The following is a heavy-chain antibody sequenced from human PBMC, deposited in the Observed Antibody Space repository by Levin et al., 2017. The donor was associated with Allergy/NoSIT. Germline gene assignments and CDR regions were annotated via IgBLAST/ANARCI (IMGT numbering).Heavy chain of an antibody. Sequence: GGSLRLSCAASGFTFYNYVMNWVRQSPGKGLEWVSGISSSGGSTYYADSVKGRFTISRDNSKSTLHLQINSLRVEDTAVYYCAKARSHLDYYGSGGYDFWGQGTLVTVSS. CDR3: AKARSHLDYYGSGGYDF. D-gene: IGHD3-10*01. CDR2: ISSSGGST. J-gene: IGHJ4*02. V-gene: IGHV3-23*01. CDR1: GFTFYNYV.